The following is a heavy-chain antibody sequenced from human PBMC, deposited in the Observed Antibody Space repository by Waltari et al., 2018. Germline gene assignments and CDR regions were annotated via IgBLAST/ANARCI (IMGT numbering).Heavy chain of an antibody. CDR3: AKVFSSPGYSSSWLFEGAFDI. J-gene: IGHJ3*02. D-gene: IGHD6-13*01. CDR1: GFTFSSYG. CDR2: IWYDGSNK. Sequence: QVQLVESGGGVVQPGRSLRLSCAASGFTFSSYGMHWVRQAPGKGLEWVAVIWYDGSNKYYADSVKGRFTISRDNSKNTLYLQMNSLRAEDTAMYYCAKVFSSPGYSSSWLFEGAFDIWGQGTMVTVSS. V-gene: IGHV3-30*18.